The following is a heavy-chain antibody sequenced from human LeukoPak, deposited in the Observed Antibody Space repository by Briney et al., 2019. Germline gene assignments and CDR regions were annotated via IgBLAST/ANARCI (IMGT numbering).Heavy chain of an antibody. J-gene: IGHJ4*02. CDR1: GYTFTSYA. CDR2: INAGNGNT. CDR3: ARGEIITMIVVDLFDY. V-gene: IGHV1-3*01. Sequence: RASVKVSCKASGYTFTSYAMHWVRQAPGQRLEWMGWINAGNGNTKYSQKFQGRVTITRDTSASTAYMELSSLRSEDTAVYYCARGEIITMIVVDLFDYWSQGTLVTVSS. D-gene: IGHD3-22*01.